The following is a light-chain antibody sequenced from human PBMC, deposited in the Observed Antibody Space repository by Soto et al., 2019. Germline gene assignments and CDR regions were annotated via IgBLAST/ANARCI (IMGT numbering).Light chain of an antibody. V-gene: IGKV1-5*01. CDR2: DAS. J-gene: IGKJ1*01. CDR1: QGISSW. Sequence: IQMTKSPSSVSASVVDRLDTTCVGSQGISSWLAWYQQKPGKAPKLLIFDASSLKTGVPSRFSGSGSGTEFTLTISNLQPDDFATYYCQQYDSYSPGPFGQGTKVDIK. CDR3: QQYDSYSPGP.